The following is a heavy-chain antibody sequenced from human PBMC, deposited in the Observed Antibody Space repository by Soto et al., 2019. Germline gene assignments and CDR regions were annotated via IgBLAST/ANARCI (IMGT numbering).Heavy chain of an antibody. Sequence: GGSLRLSCVASRFTFSSFGMHWVRQAPGKGLEWVAAISQDGSQTSYGDSVKGRPTISRDNSKNTLYQQMNSLTAEDTAVYYCAKDRSPPAGNTYGYYFDLWGQGTLVTVSS. CDR3: AKDRSPPAGNTYGYYFDL. CDR2: ISQDGSQT. D-gene: IGHD4-17*01. J-gene: IGHJ4*02. CDR1: RFTFSSFG. V-gene: IGHV3-30*18.